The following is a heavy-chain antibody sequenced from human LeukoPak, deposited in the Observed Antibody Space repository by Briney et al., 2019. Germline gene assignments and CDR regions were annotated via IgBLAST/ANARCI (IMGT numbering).Heavy chain of an antibody. CDR3: TSHTGTGDAFRPFHI. CDR1: GFTVSNNY. Sequence: GGSLRLSCAASGFTVSNNYMNWVRQAPGKGLEWVSVIYSGGSTYYADSVKGRFTISRDNSKNTLHLQMNSLRAEDTAVYYCTSHTGTGDAFRPFHIWGQGTMVTVSS. V-gene: IGHV3-66*04. D-gene: IGHD2-21*02. J-gene: IGHJ3*02. CDR2: IYSGGST.